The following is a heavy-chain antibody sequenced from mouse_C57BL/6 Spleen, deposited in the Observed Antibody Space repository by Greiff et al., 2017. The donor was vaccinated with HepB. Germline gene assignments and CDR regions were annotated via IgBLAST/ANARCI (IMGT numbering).Heavy chain of an antibody. V-gene: IGHV5-16*01. D-gene: IGHD3-2*02. CDR2: INYDGSST. CDR1: GFTFSDYY. CDR3: ARDSGIAMDY. Sequence: DVQLVESEGGLVQPGSSMKLSCTASGFTFSDYYMAWVRQVPEKGLEWVANINYDGSSTYYLDSLKSRFIISRDNAKNILYLQMSSLKSEDTATYYCARDSGIAMDYWGQGTSVTVSS. J-gene: IGHJ4*01.